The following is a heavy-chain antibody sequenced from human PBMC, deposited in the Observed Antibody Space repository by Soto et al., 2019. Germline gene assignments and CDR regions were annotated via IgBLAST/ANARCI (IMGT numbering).Heavy chain of an antibody. D-gene: IGHD3-9*01. Sequence: GGSLRLSCAASGFTFSSYSMNWVRQAPGKGLEWVSYISSSSSTIYYADSVKGRLTISRDNAKNSLYLQMNSLRAEDTAVYYCARDNYDILTGYHHFGEHSMDVSGKGTTLTLSS. CDR1: GFTFSSYS. CDR2: ISSSSSTI. V-gene: IGHV3-48*01. J-gene: IGHJ6*04. CDR3: ARDNYDILTGYHHFGEHSMDV.